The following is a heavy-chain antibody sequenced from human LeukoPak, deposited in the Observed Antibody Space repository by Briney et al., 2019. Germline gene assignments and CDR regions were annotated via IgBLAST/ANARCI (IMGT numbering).Heavy chain of an antibody. J-gene: IGHJ6*03. V-gene: IGHV3-53*01. Sequence: GGSLRLSCAASGFTVNNNYMSWVRQAPGKGLEWVSVIYIGGGTYYAASVKGRFTISRDNSKNTAYLQMNSLRAEDTAVYYCARTIAAATKYYYYYMDVWGKGTTVTVSS. CDR2: IYIGGGT. D-gene: IGHD6-13*01. CDR1: GFTVNNNY. CDR3: ARTIAAATKYYYYYMDV.